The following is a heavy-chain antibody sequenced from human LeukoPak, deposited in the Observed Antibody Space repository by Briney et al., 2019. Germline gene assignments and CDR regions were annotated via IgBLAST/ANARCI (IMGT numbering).Heavy chain of an antibody. CDR1: GFTFSNAW. V-gene: IGHV3-15*01. CDR3: TTDPQLLWFGELLVAFDI. J-gene: IGHJ3*02. D-gene: IGHD3-10*01. Sequence: GGSLGLSCAASGFTFSNAWMSWVRQAPGKGLEWVGRIKSKTDGGTTDYAAPVKGRFTISRDDSKNTLYLQMNSLKTEDTAVYYCTTDPQLLWFGELLVAFDIWGQGTMVTVSS. CDR2: IKSKTDGGTT.